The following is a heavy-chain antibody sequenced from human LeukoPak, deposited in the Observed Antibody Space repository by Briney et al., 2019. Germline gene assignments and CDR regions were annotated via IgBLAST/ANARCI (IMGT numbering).Heavy chain of an antibody. D-gene: IGHD2-21*02. CDR2: INHSGST. V-gene: IGHV4-34*01. J-gene: IGHJ4*02. CDR1: GGSFSGYY. Sequence: SETLSLTCAVYGGSFSGYYWSWIRQPPGKGLEWIGEINHSGSTNYNPSLKSRVTISVDTSKNQFSLKLSSVTAADTAVYYCARVVVVTAIGYFDYWGQGTLVTVSS. CDR3: ARVVVVTAIGYFDY.